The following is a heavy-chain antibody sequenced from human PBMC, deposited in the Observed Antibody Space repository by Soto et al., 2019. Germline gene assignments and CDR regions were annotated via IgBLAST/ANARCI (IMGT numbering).Heavy chain of an antibody. J-gene: IGHJ4*02. D-gene: IGHD5-18*01. CDR2: ISISGGTT. CDR1: GFTFSNYA. V-gene: IGHV3-23*01. CDR3: ARLYWRGARNPDTAMVSLDY. Sequence: PGGSLRLSCAASGFTFSNYAMSWVRQAPGKGLEWVSAISISGGTTYYADSVKGRFTISVDTSKNQFSLKLSSVTAADTAVYYCARLYWRGARNPDTAMVSLDYWGQGTLVTVSS.